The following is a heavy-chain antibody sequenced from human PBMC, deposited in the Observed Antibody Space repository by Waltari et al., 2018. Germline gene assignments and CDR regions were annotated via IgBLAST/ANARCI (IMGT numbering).Heavy chain of an antibody. Sequence: SGFTFNSHAMHWVRQAPGKGLEWVSVISYDGNIKYYAGSVKGRFTISRDNSKNTLYLQMNDLRSDDTAVYFCARDSGYSVAWSVGDYWGQGTLVTVSS. CDR3: ARDSGYSVAWSVGDY. CDR2: ISYDGNIK. V-gene: IGHV3-30-3*01. CDR1: GFTFNSHA. D-gene: IGHD6-19*01. J-gene: IGHJ4*02.